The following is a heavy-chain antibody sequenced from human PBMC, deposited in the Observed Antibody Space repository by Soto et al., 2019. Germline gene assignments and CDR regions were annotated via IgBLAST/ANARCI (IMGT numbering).Heavy chain of an antibody. CDR3: AKDSHWAIISPTHDS. CDR2: VYDDGRT. V-gene: IGHV3-53*01. CDR1: GFTVSNNY. D-gene: IGHD2-2*01. J-gene: IGHJ4*02. Sequence: GGSLRLSCAALGFTVSNNYMNWLRQAPGKGLEWVSVVYDDGRTYYADSVKGRFTISRDTSKNMLYLQMNSLRAEDTAIYYCAKDSHWAIISPTHDSWGQGTLVTVSS.